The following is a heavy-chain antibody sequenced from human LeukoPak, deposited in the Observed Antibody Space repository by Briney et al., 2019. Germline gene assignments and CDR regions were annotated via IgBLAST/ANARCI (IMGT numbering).Heavy chain of an antibody. Sequence: GGSLRLSCAASGFTVSSNYLSWVRQAPGKGLEWVSSISSSSSYIYYADSVKGRLTISRDIAKNSLYLQMNSLRAEDTAVYYCARDPTPRYCSGGSCYTHYGMDVWGQGTTVTVSS. J-gene: IGHJ6*02. CDR3: ARDPTPRYCSGGSCYTHYGMDV. CDR1: GFTVSSNY. V-gene: IGHV3-21*01. CDR2: ISSSSSYI. D-gene: IGHD2-15*01.